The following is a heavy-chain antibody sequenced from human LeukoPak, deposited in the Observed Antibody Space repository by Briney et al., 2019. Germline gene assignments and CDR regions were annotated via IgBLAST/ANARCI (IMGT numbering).Heavy chain of an antibody. Sequence: ASVKVSCKASGYTFTGYYMHWVRQAPGQGLEWMGWINPNSGGTNYAQKFQGRVTMTRDTSISTAYMELSRLRSDDTAVYYCARVTESGYDFWSGPGDWGQGTLVTVSS. D-gene: IGHD3-3*01. CDR2: INPNSGGT. CDR3: ARVTESGYDFWSGPGD. CDR1: GYTFTGYY. V-gene: IGHV1-2*02. J-gene: IGHJ4*02.